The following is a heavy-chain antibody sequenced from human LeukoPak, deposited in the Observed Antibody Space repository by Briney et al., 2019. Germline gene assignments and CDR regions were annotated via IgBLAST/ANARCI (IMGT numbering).Heavy chain of an antibody. D-gene: IGHD2-15*01. CDR2: INHSGST. Sequence: SETLSLTCAVYGGSFSGYYWSWIRQPPGKGLEWIGEINHSGSTNYNPSLKSRVTISVDTSKNQFSLKLSPVTAADTAVYYCARGLDDVVVVVAARGRAFDIWGQGTMVTVSS. V-gene: IGHV4-34*01. J-gene: IGHJ3*02. CDR1: GGSFSGYY. CDR3: ARGLDDVVVVVAARGRAFDI.